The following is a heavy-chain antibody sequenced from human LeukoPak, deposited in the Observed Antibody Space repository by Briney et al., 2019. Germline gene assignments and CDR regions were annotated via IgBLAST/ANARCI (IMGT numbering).Heavy chain of an antibody. D-gene: IGHD3-16*01. Sequence: GGSLRLSCVASGLDFSDSGMLWVRQAPGKGLEWLSSISSSSRYIYYAVSVKGRLTISRDNAKNSLYLHMDSLRAEDTAVYYCARDLSYGGSGEYYFDYWGQGTLVTVSS. J-gene: IGHJ4*02. CDR3: ARDLSYGGSGEYYFDY. CDR2: ISSSSRYI. CDR1: GLDFSDSG. V-gene: IGHV3-21*01.